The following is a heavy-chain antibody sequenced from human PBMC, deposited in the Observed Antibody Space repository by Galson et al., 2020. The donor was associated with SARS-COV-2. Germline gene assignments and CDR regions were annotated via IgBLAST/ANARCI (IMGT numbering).Heavy chain of an antibody. CDR1: GGSISSYY. D-gene: IGHD3-22*01. Sequence: ETSETLSLTCTVSGGSISSYYWSWIRQHPGKGLEWIGYIYDNGHTYYNPSLKSRVTISVDTSKNHFSLTLTSVTAADTAVYYCARFDSGGYRVDYWGQGTLVTVSS. CDR2: IYDNGHT. CDR3: ARFDSGGYRVDY. J-gene: IGHJ4*02. V-gene: IGHV4-31*03.